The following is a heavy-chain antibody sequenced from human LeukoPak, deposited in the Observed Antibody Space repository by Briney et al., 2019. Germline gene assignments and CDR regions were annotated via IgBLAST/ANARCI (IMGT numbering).Heavy chain of an antibody. Sequence: GASVKVSCKASGYTFTNYAINWVRQAPGQGLEWMGWIHPSTGNPTYAQGFTGRFVFSLDTSVSTAYLQISSLKAEDTAVYCCARARLYYDFWSGYYGGGYYYYYMDVWGKGTTVTVSS. V-gene: IGHV7-4-1*02. D-gene: IGHD3-3*01. CDR3: ARARLYYDFWSGYYGGGYYYYYMDV. CDR1: GYTFTNYA. J-gene: IGHJ6*03. CDR2: IHPSTGNP.